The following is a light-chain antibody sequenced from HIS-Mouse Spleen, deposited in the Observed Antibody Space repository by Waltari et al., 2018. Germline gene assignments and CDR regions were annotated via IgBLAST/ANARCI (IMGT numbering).Light chain of an antibody. CDR2: EDS. Sequence: SYELTQPPSVSVSPGQTARITCSGDALPKKYAYWYQQKSGQAPVLVIYEDSKRPSGIPGGFSGSRSGTIATLTISGAQVEDEADYYCYSTDSSGNHRVFGGGTKLTVL. CDR3: YSTDSSGNHRV. CDR1: ALPKKY. J-gene: IGLJ2*01. V-gene: IGLV3-10*01.